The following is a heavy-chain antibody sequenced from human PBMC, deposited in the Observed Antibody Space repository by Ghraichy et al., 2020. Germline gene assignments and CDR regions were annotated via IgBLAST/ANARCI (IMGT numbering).Heavy chain of an antibody. CDR1: GFTFSSYS. D-gene: IGHD2-15*01. CDR2: ISSSSSYI. CDR3: ARGAKGSLKRVGLGVVAASGDFDY. V-gene: IGHV3-21*01. J-gene: IGHJ4*02. Sequence: GGSLRLSCAASGFTFSSYSMNWVRQAPGKGLEWVSSISSSSSYIYYADSVKGRFTISRDNAKNSLYLQMNSLRAEDTAVYYCARGAKGSLKRVGLGVVAASGDFDYWGQGTMVTVSS.